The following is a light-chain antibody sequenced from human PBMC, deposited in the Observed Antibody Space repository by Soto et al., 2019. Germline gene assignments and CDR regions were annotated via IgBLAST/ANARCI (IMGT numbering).Light chain of an antibody. V-gene: IGKV3-15*01. J-gene: IGKJ1*01. CDR2: DAS. Sequence: EIVLTQSPATLSLSPWERATLSCRASQSVSTYLAWYQQRPGQAPRLLIYDASTRATDVPAGFSGSGSGTEFTLTISSLQSEDFAEYHCQQYNNWPQTFGQGTKVDIK. CDR1: QSVSTY. CDR3: QQYNNWPQT.